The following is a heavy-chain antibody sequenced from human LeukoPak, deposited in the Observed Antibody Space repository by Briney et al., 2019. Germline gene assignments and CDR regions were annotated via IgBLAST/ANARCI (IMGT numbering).Heavy chain of an antibody. V-gene: IGHV4-59*01. Sequence: SETLSLTCTVSGGSISSYYWSWIRQPPGKGLEWIGYIYYSGSTNYNPSLKSRVTISVDTSKNQFSLKLSSVTAADTAVYYCARDRVGAPIQLWGQGTLVTVSS. D-gene: IGHD5-18*01. CDR2: IYYSGST. CDR3: ARDRVGAPIQL. J-gene: IGHJ4*02. CDR1: GGSISSYY.